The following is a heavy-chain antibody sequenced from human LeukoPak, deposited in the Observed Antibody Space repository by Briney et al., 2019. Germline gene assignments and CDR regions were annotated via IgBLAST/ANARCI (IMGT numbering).Heavy chain of an antibody. D-gene: IGHD5-24*01. Sequence: SETLSLTCTVSGGSISSSTHYWGWIRQPPGKGLEWIGNIYYRGSTYYNPSLKSRVTISVDTSKNQFSLKLSSVTAADTAVYYCARQMGFPGYFDLWGRGALVTVSS. CDR1: GGSISSSTHY. CDR3: ARQMGFPGYFDL. CDR2: IYYRGST. V-gene: IGHV4-39*01. J-gene: IGHJ2*01.